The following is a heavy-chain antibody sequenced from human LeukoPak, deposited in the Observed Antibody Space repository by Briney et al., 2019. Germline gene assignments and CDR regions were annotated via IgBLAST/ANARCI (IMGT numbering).Heavy chain of an antibody. CDR3: ARGTAYYDTSAYFSLPGGWFDP. J-gene: IGHJ5*02. Sequence: GGSLRLSCAASGFTFSSYAMSWVRQAPGKGLEWVSAISGSGGSTYYADSVKGRFTISRDNSKNTLYLQMNSLRAEDTAVYYCARGTAYYDTSAYFSLPGGWFDPWGQGSLVTVSS. CDR2: ISGSGGST. CDR1: GFTFSSYA. V-gene: IGHV3-23*01. D-gene: IGHD3-22*01.